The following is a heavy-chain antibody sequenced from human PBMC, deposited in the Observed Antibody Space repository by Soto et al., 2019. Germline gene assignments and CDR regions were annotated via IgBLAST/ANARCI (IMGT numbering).Heavy chain of an antibody. V-gene: IGHV4-34*01. CDR3: ARVKIFGVVTSMDV. J-gene: IGHJ6*02. D-gene: IGHD3-3*01. CDR2: INDSGTT. CDR1: VGSFSGFY. Sequence: SETLSLTCAIYVGSFSGFYWSWIRQPPGKGLEWIGEINDSGTTNYNPSLKSRVTISADTSKTQFSLKLSSVTAADTAVYYCARVKIFGVVTSMDVWGQGTTVTVSS.